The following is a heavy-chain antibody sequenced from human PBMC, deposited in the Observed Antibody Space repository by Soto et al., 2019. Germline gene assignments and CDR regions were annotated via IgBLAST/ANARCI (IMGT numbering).Heavy chain of an antibody. CDR2: FDPEDGET. V-gene: IGHV1-24*01. CDR1: GYTLTELS. Sequence: ASVKVSCKVSGYTLTELSMHWVRQAPGKGLEWVGGFDPEDGETIYAQKFQGRVTMTEDTSTDTAYMELSSLRSEDTAVYYCATSSIAARFGYYGMDVWGQGTTVTVSS. D-gene: IGHD6-6*01. CDR3: ATSSIAARFGYYGMDV. J-gene: IGHJ6*02.